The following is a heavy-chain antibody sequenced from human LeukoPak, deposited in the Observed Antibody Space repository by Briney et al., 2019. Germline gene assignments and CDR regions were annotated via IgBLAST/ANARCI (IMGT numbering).Heavy chain of an antibody. V-gene: IGHV4-4*07. CDR2: IYTSGST. CDR3: ARVLTYSSSWPYYYYYYGMDV. CDR1: GGSISSYY. J-gene: IGHJ6*02. D-gene: IGHD6-13*01. Sequence: PSETLSLTCTVSGGSISSYYWSWIRQPAGKGLEWIGRIYTSGSTNYNPSLKSRVTMSVDTSKNQFSLKLSSVTAADTAVYYCARVLTYSSSWPYYYYYYGMDVWGQGTTVTVSS.